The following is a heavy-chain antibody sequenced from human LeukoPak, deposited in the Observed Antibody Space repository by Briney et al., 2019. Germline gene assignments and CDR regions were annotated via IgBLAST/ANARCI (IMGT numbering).Heavy chain of an antibody. J-gene: IGHJ4*02. CDR3: AKLTYYYDSSGYSSSFSDY. Sequence: GGSLRLSCAASGXTFSSYAMSWVRQAPGKGLEWVSAISGSGGSTYYADSVKGRFTISRDNSKNTLYLQMNSLRAEDTAVYYCAKLTYYYDSSGYSSSFSDYWGQGTLVTVSS. CDR1: GXTFSSYA. V-gene: IGHV3-23*01. D-gene: IGHD3-22*01. CDR2: ISGSGGST.